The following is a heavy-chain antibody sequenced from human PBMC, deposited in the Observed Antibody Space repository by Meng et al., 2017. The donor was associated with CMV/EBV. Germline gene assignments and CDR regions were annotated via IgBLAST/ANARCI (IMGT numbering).Heavy chain of an antibody. J-gene: IGHJ5*02. CDR1: GGSFSGYY. V-gene: IGHV4-34*01. CDR3: ARGVGGWFDP. CDR2: INHSGST. Sequence: QAPLEQWGAGLFKPSVTLSLPCAVYGGSFSGYYWSWIRQPPGKGLEWIGEINHSGSTNYNPSLKSRVTISVDTSKNQFSLKLSSVTAADTAVYYCARGVGGWFDPWGQGTLVTVSS. D-gene: IGHD1-26*01.